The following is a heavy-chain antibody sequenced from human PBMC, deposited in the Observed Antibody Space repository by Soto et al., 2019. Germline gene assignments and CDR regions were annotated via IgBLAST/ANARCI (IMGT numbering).Heavy chain of an antibody. CDR3: ARETPGIVGATNYFDY. J-gene: IGHJ4*02. Sequence: VQLVESGGGVVQPGRSLRLSCAASGFTFSSYAMHWVRQAPGKGLEWVAVISYDGSNKYYADSVKGRFTISRDNSKNTLYLQMNSLRAEDTAVYYCARETPGIVGATNYFDYWGQGTLVTVSS. D-gene: IGHD1-26*01. CDR2: ISYDGSNK. V-gene: IGHV3-30-3*01. CDR1: GFTFSSYA.